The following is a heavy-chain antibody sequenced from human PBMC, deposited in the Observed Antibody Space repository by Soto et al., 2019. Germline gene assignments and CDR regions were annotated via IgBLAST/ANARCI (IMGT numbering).Heavy chain of an antibody. Sequence: GGSLRLSCAASGFTFSSYAMSWVRQAPGKGLEWVGFIRSKAYGGTTEYAASVKGRFTISRDDSKSIAYLQMNSLKTEDTAVYYCTRDRGIWGQGTMVTVSS. D-gene: IGHD3-10*01. CDR1: GFTFSSYA. CDR3: TRDRGI. J-gene: IGHJ3*01. CDR2: IRSKAYGGTT. V-gene: IGHV3-49*04.